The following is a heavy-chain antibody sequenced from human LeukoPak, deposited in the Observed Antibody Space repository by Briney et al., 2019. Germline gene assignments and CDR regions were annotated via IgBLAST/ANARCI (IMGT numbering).Heavy chain of an antibody. CDR2: ISGSATAT. D-gene: IGHD6-19*01. V-gene: IGHV3-23*01. Sequence: PGGSLRLSCAASGFTFSSYAMTWVRQGPGKGLEWVAGISGSATATHYADSVKGRFTISRDNSQNTVYLQMNSLRAEDTAVYYCAKKGGGGWYSYFDYWGQGALVTVSS. J-gene: IGHJ4*02. CDR3: AKKGGGGWYSYFDY. CDR1: GFTFSSYA.